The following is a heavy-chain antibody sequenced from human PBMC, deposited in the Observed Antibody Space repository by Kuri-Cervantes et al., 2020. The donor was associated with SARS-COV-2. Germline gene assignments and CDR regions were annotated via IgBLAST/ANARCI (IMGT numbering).Heavy chain of an antibody. CDR3: ARQVAHYDILTGYQMYYFDY. Sequence: GESLKISCQGSGYSFTSYWISWVRQMPGKGLEWMGRIDPSDSYTNYSPSFQGHVTISADKSISTAYLQWSSLKASDTAMYYCARQVAHYDILTGYQMYYFDYWGQGTLVTVSS. V-gene: IGHV5-10-1*01. D-gene: IGHD3-9*01. CDR2: IDPSDSYT. J-gene: IGHJ4*02. CDR1: GYSFTSYW.